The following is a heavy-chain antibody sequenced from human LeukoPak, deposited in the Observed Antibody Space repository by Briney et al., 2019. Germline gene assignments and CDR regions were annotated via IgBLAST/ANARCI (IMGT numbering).Heavy chain of an antibody. V-gene: IGHV4-31*03. J-gene: IGHJ3*02. D-gene: IGHD1-26*01. CDR3: ARRFWYGGSSNI. CDR2: IYYSGST. Sequence: SQTLSLTCTVSGGSISSDGYYWSWLRQHPGKGLEWIGYIYYSGSTNSSPSLKSRVTISVDTSKNQFSLKLSSVTAADTAVYYCARRFWYGGSSNIWGQGTMVTVSS. CDR1: GGSISSDGYY.